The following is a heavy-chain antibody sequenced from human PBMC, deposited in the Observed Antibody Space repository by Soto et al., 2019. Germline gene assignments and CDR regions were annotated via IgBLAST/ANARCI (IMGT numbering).Heavy chain of an antibody. D-gene: IGHD3-10*01. CDR2: TRNKANSYTT. J-gene: IGHJ5*02. V-gene: IGHV3-72*01. CDR3: ARGSGWFGELRFDP. Sequence: GGSLRLSCAASGFTFSDHYMDWVRQAPGKGLEWVGRTRNKANSYTTEYAASVKGRFTISRDDSKNSLYLQMNSLKTEDTAVYYCARGSGWFGELRFDPWGQGTLVTVSS. CDR1: GFTFSDHY.